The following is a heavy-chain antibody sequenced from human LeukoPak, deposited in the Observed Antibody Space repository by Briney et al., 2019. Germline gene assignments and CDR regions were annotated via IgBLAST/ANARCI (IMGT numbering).Heavy chain of an antibody. CDR3: ARRGTGSFPLDY. CDR2: IYSSGST. J-gene: IGHJ4*02. CDR1: GGSIRSYY. D-gene: IGHD1-26*01. V-gene: IGHV4-4*09. Sequence: SETLSLTCTVSGGSIRSYYWSWIRQPPGKGLEWIGFIYSSGSTNYNPSLKSRVTISLDTPQNQFSLRLTSVTAADTGAYYCARRGTGSFPLDYWGRGILVTVFS.